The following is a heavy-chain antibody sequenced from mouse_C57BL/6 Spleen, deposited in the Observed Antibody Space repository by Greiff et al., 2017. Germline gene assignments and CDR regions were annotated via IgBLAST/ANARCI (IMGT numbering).Heavy chain of an antibody. V-gene: IGHV1-81*01. CDR1: GYTFTSYG. Sequence: VQLQQSGAELARPGASVKLSCKASGYTFTSYGISWVKQRTGQGLEWIGEIYPRSGNTYYNEKFKGKATLTADKSSSTAYMELRSLTSEDSAVYFCARRGDWGFAYWGQGTLVTVSA. CDR3: ARRGDWGFAY. CDR2: IYPRSGNT. D-gene: IGHD2-13*01. J-gene: IGHJ3*01.